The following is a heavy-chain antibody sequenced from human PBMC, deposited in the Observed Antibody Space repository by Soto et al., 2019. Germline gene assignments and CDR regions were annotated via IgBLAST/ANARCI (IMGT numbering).Heavy chain of an antibody. CDR1: GISLSNDRTG. Sequence: QVTLKESGPVLVKPTETLTLTCTVSGISLSNDRTGVSWIRQPPGKALEWLVHIFSNDEKSHITSLRSSLTISKHASNSPEVLTMTNVDPVDTATSSFARIRRNNHHPPDYWGQGPLATVSS. CDR3: ARIRRNNHHPPDY. CDR2: IFSNDEK. J-gene: IGHJ4*02. V-gene: IGHV2-26*01.